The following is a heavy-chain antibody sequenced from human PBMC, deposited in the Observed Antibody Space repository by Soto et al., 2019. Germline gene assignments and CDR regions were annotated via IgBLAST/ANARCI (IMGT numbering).Heavy chain of an antibody. J-gene: IGHJ4*02. D-gene: IGHD5-12*01. V-gene: IGHV3-30*18. CDR1: GFSLSTYG. CDR3: AKDAPRYSGFDFSQ. Sequence: PGGSLRLSCEASGFSLSTYGMHWVRQAPGKGLEWVAVISYDGSNKYNADSVKGRFTISRDNSRNTLYLQMNSLRLDDTAVYYFAKDAPRYSGFDFSQWGQGTLVTVSS. CDR2: ISYDGSNK.